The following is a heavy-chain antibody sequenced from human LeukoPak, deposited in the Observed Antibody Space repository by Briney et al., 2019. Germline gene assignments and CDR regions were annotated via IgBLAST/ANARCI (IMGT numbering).Heavy chain of an antibody. CDR1: GYSISSGYY. CDR2: IYHSGSN. Sequence: SETLSLTCAVSGYSISSGYYWGWIRQPPGKGLEWIGSIYHSGSNYYNPSLKSRVTISVDTSKNQFSLKLSSVTAADTAVYYCARGGRYSYGQGYFDYWGQGTLVTVSS. CDR3: ARGGRYSYGQGYFDY. D-gene: IGHD5-18*01. J-gene: IGHJ4*02. V-gene: IGHV4-38-2*01.